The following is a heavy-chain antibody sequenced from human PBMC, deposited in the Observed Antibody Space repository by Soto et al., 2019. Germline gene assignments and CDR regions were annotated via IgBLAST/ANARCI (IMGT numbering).Heavy chain of an antibody. D-gene: IGHD1-1*01. CDR1: GGAVSRGTYY. CDR2: IYFTAST. Sequence: SETLSLTCTVSGGAVSRGTYYWSWNRQPPGQGLEWIGHIYFTASTTYNPSLKSRVTMSLDTSSNQFSLKLSSMTAAHAAVYYCTRGTPRVQWFDPWGLGTLVAAST. V-gene: IGHV4-61*01. J-gene: IGHJ5*02. CDR3: TRGTPRVQWFDP.